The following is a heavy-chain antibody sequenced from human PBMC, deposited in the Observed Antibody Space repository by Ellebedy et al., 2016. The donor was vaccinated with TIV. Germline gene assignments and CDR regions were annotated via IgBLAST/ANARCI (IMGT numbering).Heavy chain of an antibody. D-gene: IGHD4-23*01. CDR3: ARDPVGVGPTFDV. Sequence: GESLKISCAVSGFTFSTLAMSWVRQAPGKGLEWVSSITESGGNTYYADSVKGRFTIYRDNSKDTLFLQMNSLRAEDTAIYFCARDPVGVGPTFDVWGQGTMVTVSS. J-gene: IGHJ3*01. CDR2: ITESGGNT. CDR1: GFTFSTLA. V-gene: IGHV3-23*01.